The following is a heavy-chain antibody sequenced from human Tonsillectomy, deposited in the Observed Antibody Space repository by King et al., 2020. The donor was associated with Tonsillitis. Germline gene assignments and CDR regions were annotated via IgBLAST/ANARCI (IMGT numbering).Heavy chain of an antibody. Sequence: QLQESGPGLVKPSETLSLTCTVSGGSISSRSYYWGWIRQPPGKGLEWIGSVYYSGSTYYNPSLKSRVTISVDTSKNQFSLNLSSVTAADTAVYYCAAQRGYCRATGCRAGMRWFDYWGQGTLVNVSS. CDR1: GGSISSRSYY. D-gene: IGHD2-15*01. J-gene: IGHJ5*01. V-gene: IGHV4-39*01. CDR2: VYYSGST. CDR3: AAQRGYCRATGCRAGMRWFDY.